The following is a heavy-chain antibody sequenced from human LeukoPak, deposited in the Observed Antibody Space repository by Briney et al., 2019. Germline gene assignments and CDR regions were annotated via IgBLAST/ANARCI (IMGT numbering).Heavy chain of an antibody. Sequence: SVKVSCKASGGTFSSYAISWVRRAPGQGLEWMGRIIPILGIANYAQKFQGRVTITADKSTSTAYMELSSLRSEDTAVYYCARSPMGAFGFDYWGQGTLVTVSS. CDR1: GGTFSSYA. CDR2: IIPILGIA. CDR3: ARSPMGAFGFDY. V-gene: IGHV1-69*04. J-gene: IGHJ4*02. D-gene: IGHD3-10*01.